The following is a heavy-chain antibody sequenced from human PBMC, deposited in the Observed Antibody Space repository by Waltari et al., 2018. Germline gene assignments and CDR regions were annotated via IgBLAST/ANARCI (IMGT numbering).Heavy chain of an antibody. D-gene: IGHD6-6*01. CDR2: IIPILGIA. V-gene: IGHV1-69*04. J-gene: IGHJ6*02. Sequence: QVQLVQSGAEVKQPGSSVKVSCKASGRPFSSYAHSWVRPAPGQGLEWMGRIIPILGIANYAQKFQGRVTITADKSTSTAYMELSSLRSEDTAVYYCARGGSSIAASNYYGMDVWGQGTTVTVSS. CDR3: ARGGSSIAASNYYGMDV. CDR1: GRPFSSYA.